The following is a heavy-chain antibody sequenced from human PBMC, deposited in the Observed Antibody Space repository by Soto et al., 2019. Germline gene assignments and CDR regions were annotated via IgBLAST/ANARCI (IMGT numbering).Heavy chain of an antibody. Sequence: PGGSLRLSCAASGFTFNNYAMNWVRQAPGKGLEWVATISATGGSTYYADSVKGRFTISRDNSKNTLYLQMNSLRAEDTAVYYCAKAPTLYCTNGVCLYDYWGQGTLVTVSS. J-gene: IGHJ4*02. CDR2: ISATGGST. CDR3: AKAPTLYCTNGVCLYDY. V-gene: IGHV3-23*01. CDR1: GFTFNNYA. D-gene: IGHD2-8*01.